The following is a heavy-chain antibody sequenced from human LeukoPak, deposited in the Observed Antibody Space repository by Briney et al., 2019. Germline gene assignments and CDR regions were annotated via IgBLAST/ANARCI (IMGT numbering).Heavy chain of an antibody. D-gene: IGHD7-27*01. CDR1: GYTFTSYD. J-gene: IGHJ4*02. CDR3: ARGPGFEAGEWFDY. CDR2: MNPNSGNT. V-gene: IGHV1-8*03. Sequence: GASVKVSCKASGYTFTSYDINWVRQATGQGLEWMGWMNPNSGNTGYAQKFQGRVTITRNTSISTAYMELSSLRSEDTAVYYCARGPGFEAGEWFDYWGQGTLVTVSS.